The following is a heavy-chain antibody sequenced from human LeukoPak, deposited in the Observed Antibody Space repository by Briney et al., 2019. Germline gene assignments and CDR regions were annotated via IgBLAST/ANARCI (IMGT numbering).Heavy chain of an antibody. CDR3: ARQKRTFEY. CDR1: GFNFSDYY. CDR2: ISETSSST. J-gene: IGHJ4*02. V-gene: IGHV3-11*01. Sequence: GGSLTLSCAASGFNFSDYYMTWIRQAPGKGLEWLSYISETSSSTYYTAPVRGRFTISRDNAKNSLYLQMNSLRAEDTAVYYCARQKRTFEYWGGGTLVSVSS.